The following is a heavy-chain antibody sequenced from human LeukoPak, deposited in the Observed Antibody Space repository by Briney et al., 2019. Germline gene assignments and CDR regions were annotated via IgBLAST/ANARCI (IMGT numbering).Heavy chain of an antibody. CDR1: GFTFSSYW. CDR3: AREVYDGVLDY. CDR2: IKQDGSEK. J-gene: IGHJ4*02. D-gene: IGHD3-3*01. Sequence: GGSLRLSRAASGFTFSSYWMSWVRQAPGKGLEWVANIKQDGSEKYYVDSVKGRFTISRDNAKNSPYLQMNSLRAEDTAVYYCAREVYDGVLDYWGQGTLVTVSS. V-gene: IGHV3-7*01.